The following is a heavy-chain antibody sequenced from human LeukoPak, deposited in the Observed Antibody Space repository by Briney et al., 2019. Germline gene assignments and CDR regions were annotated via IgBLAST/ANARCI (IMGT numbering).Heavy chain of an antibody. J-gene: IGHJ4*02. CDR2: TYYSGSA. CDR3: ARQADCRGGSCYSDY. CDR1: GGSISSSSYY. D-gene: IGHD2-15*01. Sequence: SETLSLTCTVSGGSISSSSYYWGWIRQPPGRGLEWIGSTYYSGSAYYNPSLKSRATISADTSKNQFSLKLSSVTAADTAVYYCARQADCRGGSCYSDYWGQGTLVTVSS. V-gene: IGHV4-39*01.